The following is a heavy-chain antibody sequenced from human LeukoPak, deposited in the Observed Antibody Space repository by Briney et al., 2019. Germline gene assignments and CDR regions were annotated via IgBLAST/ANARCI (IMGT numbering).Heavy chain of an antibody. V-gene: IGHV3-21*01. Sequence: GGSLRLSCAASGFTSSSYSMNWVRQAPGKGLEWVSSISSSSSYIYYADSVKGRFTISRDNAKNSLYLQMNSLRAEDTAVYYCAREVTGDAFDIWGQGTMVTVSS. CDR3: AREVTGDAFDI. CDR1: GFTSSSYS. D-gene: IGHD3-10*01. J-gene: IGHJ3*02. CDR2: ISSSSSYI.